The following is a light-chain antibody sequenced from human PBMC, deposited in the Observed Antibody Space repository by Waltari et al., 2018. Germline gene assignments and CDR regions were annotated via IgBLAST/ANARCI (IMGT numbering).Light chain of an antibody. CDR1: DAIIYTTF. CDR3: ATRDGSVNGDWV. CDR2: RNP. Sequence: QSVLIQPPATSGTPVQRVTVSCPVTDAIIYTTFVHCYHQLPGSAPPVPIYRNPHPPGPAPSPHIKLKNRRTAATPDRFAASKTGTSAPVAIGGSRSEDEALYYCATRDGSVNGDWVFGGGTKLTVL. J-gene: IGLJ3*02. V-gene: IGLV1-44*01.